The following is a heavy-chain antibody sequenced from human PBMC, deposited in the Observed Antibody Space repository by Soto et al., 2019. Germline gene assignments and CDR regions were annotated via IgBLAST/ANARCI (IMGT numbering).Heavy chain of an antibody. J-gene: IGHJ5*02. CDR1: GYTFSNYG. V-gene: IGHV1-18*01. CDR2: ISLYSDGT. Sequence: ASVKVSCKTSGYTFSNYGITWMRQAPGQPLEWLGWISLYSDGTNYAQKFQGRVSMTTDTSTTTAYMELRSLRSDDTAVYYCARVVPGAEAWFGPWGQGTLVSVSS. CDR3: ARVVPGAEAWFGP. D-gene: IGHD2-2*01.